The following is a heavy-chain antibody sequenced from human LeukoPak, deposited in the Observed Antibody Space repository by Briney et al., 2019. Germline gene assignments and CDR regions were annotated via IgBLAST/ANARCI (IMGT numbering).Heavy chain of an antibody. CDR1: GYTFTSYG. D-gene: IGHD6-19*01. Sequence: ASVKVSCKASGYTFTSYGISWVRQAPGQGLEWMGWISAYNGNTNYAQKLQGRVTMTTDTSTSTAYMELSSLRSEDMAVYYCARSRASGWLDYWGQGTLVTVSS. J-gene: IGHJ4*02. CDR3: ARSRASGWLDY. CDR2: ISAYNGNT. V-gene: IGHV1-18*03.